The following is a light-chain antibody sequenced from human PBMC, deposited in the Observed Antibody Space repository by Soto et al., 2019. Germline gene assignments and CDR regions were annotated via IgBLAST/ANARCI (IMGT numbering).Light chain of an antibody. CDR1: QSVSRSY. Sequence: EIVLTQSPGTLSLSPGERATLSCRASQSVSRSYLAWYQQKPGQAPRLLIYAASTGATGIADRFRGSGSGTDFTLTISRLEPEDSAVYYCQQYGSSPWTFDQGTKVEIK. V-gene: IGKV3-20*01. CDR2: AAS. CDR3: QQYGSSPWT. J-gene: IGKJ1*01.